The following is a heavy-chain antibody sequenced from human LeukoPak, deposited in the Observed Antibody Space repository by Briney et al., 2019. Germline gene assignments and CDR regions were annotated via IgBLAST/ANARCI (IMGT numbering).Heavy chain of an antibody. D-gene: IGHD3-16*02. J-gene: IGHJ4*02. CDR3: ARDGVWGSYRHVTDY. Sequence: ASVKVSCKASGYTFTSYGISWVRQAPGQGLEWMGWISAYNGNTNYAQKLQGRVTMTTDTSTSTAYMELRSLRSDDTAVYHCARDGVWGSYRHVTDYWGQGTLDTVSS. CDR2: ISAYNGNT. CDR1: GYTFTSYG. V-gene: IGHV1-18*01.